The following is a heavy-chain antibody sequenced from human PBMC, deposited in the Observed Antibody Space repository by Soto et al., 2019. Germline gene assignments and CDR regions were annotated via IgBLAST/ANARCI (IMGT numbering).Heavy chain of an antibody. Sequence: QVQLVQSGAEVKKPGASVKVSCKASGYTFTSYDINWVRQATGQGLAWMGWMNTNSGNTGSAQKFQGRGTMTRNTSISKAYMELSSLRSGDKAVYYCARGRVGATLYMDYWGQGTLVTVSS. D-gene: IGHD1-26*01. J-gene: IGHJ4*02. CDR3: ARGRVGATLYMDY. CDR2: MNTNSGNT. V-gene: IGHV1-8*01. CDR1: GYTFTSYD.